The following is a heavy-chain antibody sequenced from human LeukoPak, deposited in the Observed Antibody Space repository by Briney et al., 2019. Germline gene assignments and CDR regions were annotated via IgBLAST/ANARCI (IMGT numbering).Heavy chain of an antibody. CDR2: IIPIFGTA. D-gene: IGHD1-7*01. CDR3: GGGYNWNYGVDY. CDR1: GGTFSSYA. J-gene: IGHJ4*02. V-gene: IGHV1-69*01. Sequence: ASVKVSCKASGGTFSSYAISWVRQAPGQGLEWRGGIIPIFGTANYAQKFQGRVTITADESTSTAYMELSSLRSEDTAVYYCGGGYNWNYGVDYWGQGTLVTVSS.